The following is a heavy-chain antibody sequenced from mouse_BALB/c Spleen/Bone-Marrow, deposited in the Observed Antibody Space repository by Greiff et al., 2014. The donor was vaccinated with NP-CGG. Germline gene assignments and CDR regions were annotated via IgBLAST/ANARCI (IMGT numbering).Heavy chain of an antibody. Sequence: VMLVESGPGLVAPSQSLSITCTVSGFSVTSYGVSWVRQPLGKGLEWLGVIWGDGSTNYHSALISRLSISKDNSKSQVLLKLNSLQTDDTATYYCAKQEGFSYAMDYWGQGTSVTVSS. CDR1: GFSVTSYG. CDR2: IWGDGST. J-gene: IGHJ4*01. V-gene: IGHV2-3*01. CDR3: AKQEGFSYAMDY.